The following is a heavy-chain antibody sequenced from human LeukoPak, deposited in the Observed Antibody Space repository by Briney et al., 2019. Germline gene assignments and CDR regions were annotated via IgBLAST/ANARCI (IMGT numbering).Heavy chain of an antibody. J-gene: IGHJ6*02. CDR2: IWYDGSNK. CDR1: GFTFSSYG. V-gene: IGHV3-33*01. Sequence: QPGRSLRLSCAASGFTFSSYGMHWVRQAPGKGLEWVAVIWYDGSNKYYADSVKGRFTISRDNSKNTLYLQMNILRAEDTAVYYCARDRKPGYCSGGSCYSYGMDAWGQGTTVTVSS. CDR3: ARDRKPGYCSGGSCYSYGMDA. D-gene: IGHD2-15*01.